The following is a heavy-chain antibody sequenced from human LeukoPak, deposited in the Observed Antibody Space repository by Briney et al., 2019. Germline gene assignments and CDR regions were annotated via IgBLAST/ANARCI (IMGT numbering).Heavy chain of an antibody. CDR1: GGSISNKNFY. V-gene: IGHV4-39*01. CDR3: AKSRGRGSFDP. Sequence: SETLSLTCTVSGGSISNKNFYWGWIRQPPGKGLEWVGSIYFTGSTYYHPSLESRVTISVDTSKNQFSLKVSSVTAADTAVYHCAKSRGRGSFDPWGQGTLVIVPS. J-gene: IGHJ5*02. CDR2: IYFTGST. D-gene: IGHD5-24*01.